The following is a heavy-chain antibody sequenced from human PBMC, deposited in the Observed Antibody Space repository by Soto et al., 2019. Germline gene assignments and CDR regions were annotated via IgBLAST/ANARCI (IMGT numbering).Heavy chain of an antibody. CDR3: ARDLEYSSSSAVFGY. V-gene: IGHV1-3*01. CDR1: GYTFTSYA. CDR2: INAGNGNT. D-gene: IGHD6-6*01. J-gene: IGHJ4*02. Sequence: ASVKVSCKASGYTFTSYAMHWVRQAPGQRLEWMGWINAGNGNTKYSQKFQGRVTITRDTSASTAYMELSSLRSEDTAVYYCARDLEYSSSSAVFGYWGQGTPVTVSA.